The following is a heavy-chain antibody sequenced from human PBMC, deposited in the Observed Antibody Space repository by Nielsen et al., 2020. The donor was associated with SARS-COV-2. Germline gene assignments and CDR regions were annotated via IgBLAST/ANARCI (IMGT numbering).Heavy chain of an antibody. V-gene: IGHV3-33*01. D-gene: IGHD2-2*01. CDR1: GFTFSSYG. J-gene: IGHJ4*02. CDR3: ARGLAYDYFDY. Sequence: GGSLRLSCAASGFTFSSYGMHWVRQAPGKGLEWVAVIWYDGSNKYYADSVKGRFTISRDNSKNTLYLQMNSLRAEDTALYYCARGLAYDYFDYWGQGTLVPVSS. CDR2: IWYDGSNK.